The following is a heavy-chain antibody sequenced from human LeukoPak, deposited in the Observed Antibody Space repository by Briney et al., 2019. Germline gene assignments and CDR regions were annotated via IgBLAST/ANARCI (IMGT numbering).Heavy chain of an antibody. Sequence: NPSETLSLTCTVSGGSISSSSYYWGWIRQPPGKGLEWIGSIYYSGSTYYNPSLKSRVTISVDTSKNRFSLKLSSVTAADTAVYYCARLDYSDCFDYWGQGTLVTVSS. D-gene: IGHD4-11*01. CDR3: ARLDYSDCFDY. CDR2: IYYSGST. J-gene: IGHJ4*02. CDR1: GGSISSSSYY. V-gene: IGHV4-39*01.